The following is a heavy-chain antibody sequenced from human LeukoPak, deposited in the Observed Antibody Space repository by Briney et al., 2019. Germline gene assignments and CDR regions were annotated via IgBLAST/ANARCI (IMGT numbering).Heavy chain of an antibody. CDR2: IIPIFGTA. Sequence: ASVTVSCKASGGTFSSYAISWVRQAPGQGLEWMEGIIPIFGTANYAQKFQGRVTITADESTSTAYMELSSLRSEDTAVYYCARAKDYDSSGYDYWGQGTLVTVSS. CDR1: GGTFSSYA. CDR3: ARAKDYDSSGYDY. V-gene: IGHV1-69*13. D-gene: IGHD3-22*01. J-gene: IGHJ4*02.